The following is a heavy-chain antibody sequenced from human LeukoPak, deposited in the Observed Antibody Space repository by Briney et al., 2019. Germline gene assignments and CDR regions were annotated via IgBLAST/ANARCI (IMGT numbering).Heavy chain of an antibody. J-gene: IGHJ6*03. CDR1: GYTFTGYY. CDR3: ARVFHDNYGSGSYYFYYYYYMDV. Sequence: ASVKVSCKASGYTFTGYYMHWVRQAPGQGLEWMGWINPNSGGTNYAQKFQGRVTMTRDTSISTAYMELSRLRSDDTAVYYCARVFHDNYGSGSYYFYYYYYMDVWGKGTTVTISS. V-gene: IGHV1-2*02. CDR2: INPNSGGT. D-gene: IGHD3-10*01.